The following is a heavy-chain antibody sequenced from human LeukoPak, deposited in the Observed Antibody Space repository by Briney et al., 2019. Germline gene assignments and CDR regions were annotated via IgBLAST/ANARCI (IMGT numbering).Heavy chain of an antibody. Sequence: GGSLRLSCAASGFTFSDYYMSWIRQAPGKGLEWVSYISSSGSTIYYADSVKGRFTISRDNAKNSLYLQMNSLRAEDTAVYYCAGDRYDYYYYYGMDVWGQGTTVTVSS. D-gene: IGHD3-16*01. CDR2: ISSSGSTI. CDR3: AGDRYDYYYYYGMDV. J-gene: IGHJ6*02. CDR1: GFTFSDYY. V-gene: IGHV3-11*01.